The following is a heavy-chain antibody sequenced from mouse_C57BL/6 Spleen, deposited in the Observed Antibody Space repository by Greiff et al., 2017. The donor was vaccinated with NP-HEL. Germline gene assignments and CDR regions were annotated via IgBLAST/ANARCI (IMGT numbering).Heavy chain of an antibody. V-gene: IGHV1-82*01. CDR1: GYAFSSSW. Sequence: QVQLQQSGPELVKPGASVKISCKASGYAFSSSWMNWVKQRPGKGLEWIGRIYPGDGDTKYNGKFQGKATLTADKSSSTAYMQLSSLTSEDSAVYFCARQGSGGYFDVWGTGTTVTVSS. CDR3: ARQGSGGYFDV. CDR2: IYPGDGDT. D-gene: IGHD1-1*01. J-gene: IGHJ1*03.